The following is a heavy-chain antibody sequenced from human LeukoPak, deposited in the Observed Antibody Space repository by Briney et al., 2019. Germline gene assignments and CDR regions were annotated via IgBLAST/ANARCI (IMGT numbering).Heavy chain of an antibody. Sequence: SETLSLTCTVSGGSISSGGYYWSWIRQHPGKGLEWIGYIYHSGSTYYNPSLKSRVTISVDTSKNQFSLKLSSVTAADTAVYYCARVVQDNWFDPWGQGTLVTVSS. D-gene: IGHD1-26*01. J-gene: IGHJ5*02. CDR1: GGSISSGGYY. CDR2: IYHSGST. CDR3: ARVVQDNWFDP. V-gene: IGHV4-31*03.